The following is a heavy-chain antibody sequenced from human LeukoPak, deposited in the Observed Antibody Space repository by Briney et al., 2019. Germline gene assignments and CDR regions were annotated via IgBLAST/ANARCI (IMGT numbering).Heavy chain of an antibody. CDR3: ARGSSSWR. D-gene: IGHD6-13*01. CDR1: GFIFSSYN. CDR2: ISSSSTYI. Sequence: PGGSLSLSCAASGFIFSSYNINWVRQAPGKGLEWVSSISSSSTYIYYADSVKGRFTISRDNAKNSVYLQMISLRVEDTAVYYRARGSSSWRWGQGTLVTVSS. J-gene: IGHJ4*02. V-gene: IGHV3-21*04.